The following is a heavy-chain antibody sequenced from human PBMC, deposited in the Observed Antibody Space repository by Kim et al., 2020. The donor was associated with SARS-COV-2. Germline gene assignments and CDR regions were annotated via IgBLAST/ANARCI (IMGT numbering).Heavy chain of an antibody. V-gene: IGHV4-59*08. D-gene: IGHD3-10*01. J-gene: IGHJ4*02. CDR3: ARHDWLTMVRGVIRD. CDR1: GGSISSYY. Sequence: SETLSHTCTVSGGSISSYYWSWIRQPPGKGLEWIGYIYYSGSTNYNPSLKSRVTISVDTSKNQFSLKLSSVTAADTAVYYCARHDWLTMVRGVIRDWGQGTLVTVSS. CDR2: IYYSGST.